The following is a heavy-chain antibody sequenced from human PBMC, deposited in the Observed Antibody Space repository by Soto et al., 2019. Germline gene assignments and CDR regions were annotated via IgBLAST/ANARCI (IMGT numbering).Heavy chain of an antibody. CDR3: ARGRGPIVVPSGGFDI. Sequence: QVQLVQSGAEVMKPGSSVKVSCKASGGTFSSYAISWVRQAPGQGLEWMGGIIPIFGTANYAQKFQGRVSITADESTSTAYMELSSLRSEDTAVYYCARGRGPIVVPSGGFDIWGQGTMVTVSS. CDR2: IIPIFGTA. J-gene: IGHJ3*02. D-gene: IGHD2-2*01. CDR1: GGTFSSYA. V-gene: IGHV1-69*01.